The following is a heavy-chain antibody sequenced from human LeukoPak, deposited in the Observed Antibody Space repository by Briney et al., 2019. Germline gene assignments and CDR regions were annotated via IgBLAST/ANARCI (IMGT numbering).Heavy chain of an antibody. CDR2: INPNSGGT. Sequence: ASVKVSCKASGYTFTGYYMHWVRQAPGQGLEWMGWINPNSGGTNYAQKFQVRVTMTRDSSISTAYMEPSRLRSDDTAVYYCARDKGRGSGSYYNGWPLGYWGQGTLVTVSS. J-gene: IGHJ4*02. V-gene: IGHV1-2*02. CDR1: GYTFTGYY. D-gene: IGHD3-10*01. CDR3: ARDKGRGSGSYYNGWPLGY.